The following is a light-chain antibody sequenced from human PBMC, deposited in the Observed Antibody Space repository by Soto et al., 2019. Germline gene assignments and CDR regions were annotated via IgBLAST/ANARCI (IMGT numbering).Light chain of an antibody. CDR2: GAS. Sequence: EIVLTQSPGTLSLSPGERATLSCRASQSVSSSYLAWYQQKPGQALRLLIYGASSRATGIPDRFSGSGSGTDFTLTISRLEPEDFAVYYCQQYGSPTITFGQGTRLEIK. V-gene: IGKV3-20*01. J-gene: IGKJ5*01. CDR3: QQYGSPTIT. CDR1: QSVSSSY.